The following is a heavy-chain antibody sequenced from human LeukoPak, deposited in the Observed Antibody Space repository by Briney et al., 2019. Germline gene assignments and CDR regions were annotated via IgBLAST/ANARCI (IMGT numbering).Heavy chain of an antibody. Sequence: ASVKVSCKASGYTFTGYYMHWVRQAPGQGLEWMGWINPNSGGTNYAQKFQGRVTMTRDTSISTAYMELSRLRSDDTAVYYCARVTARITIFGVAKYMDVWGKGTTVTVSS. CDR2: INPNSGGT. J-gene: IGHJ6*03. CDR3: ARVTARITIFGVAKYMDV. D-gene: IGHD3-3*01. V-gene: IGHV1-2*02. CDR1: GYTFTGYY.